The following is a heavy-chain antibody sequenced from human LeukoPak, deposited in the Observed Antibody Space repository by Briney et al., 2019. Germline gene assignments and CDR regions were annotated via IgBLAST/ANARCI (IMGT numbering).Heavy chain of an antibody. V-gene: IGHV3-11*04. CDR1: GFTFSDYY. Sequence: GGSLRLSCAASGFTFSDYYMNWIRQAPGKGLEWVSYISGGGSIIYYADSVKGRFTISRDNAKNSLYLEMNSLRAEDTAVYYCARHRTASDYWGQGTLVTVSS. CDR3: ARHRTASDY. CDR2: ISGGGSII. J-gene: IGHJ4*02. D-gene: IGHD3-16*02.